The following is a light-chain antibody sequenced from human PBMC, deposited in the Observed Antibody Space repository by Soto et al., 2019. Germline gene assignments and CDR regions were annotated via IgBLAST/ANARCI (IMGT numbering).Light chain of an antibody. V-gene: IGKV3-15*01. Sequence: EIVMTQSPATLSVSPGERATLSCRASQSVSSNLAWYQQKPGQAPRLLIYGASTRATGIPARFSGSGSGTDFTRTICSLHSEDFAVYYCQQYNTWPTFGRGTKVEIK. CDR2: GAS. CDR3: QQYNTWPT. J-gene: IGKJ1*01. CDR1: QSVSSN.